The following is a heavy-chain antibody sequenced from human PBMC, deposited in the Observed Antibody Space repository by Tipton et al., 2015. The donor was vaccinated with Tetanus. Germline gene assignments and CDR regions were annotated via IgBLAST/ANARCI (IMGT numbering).Heavy chain of an antibody. CDR1: GYNFIGYH. Sequence: QSGAEVKKPGDSVKVSCKASGYNFIGYHLHWVRQAPGQGLEWMGWINPNSGDTNYAQKFQGRVTMTRYTSISTAYLGLRRLRSVGTAVYYCARASGYSFGPRNYFDYWGQGALVTVSS. CDR2: INPNSGDT. D-gene: IGHD5-18*01. J-gene: IGHJ4*02. CDR3: ARASGYSFGPRNYFDY. V-gene: IGHV1-2*02.